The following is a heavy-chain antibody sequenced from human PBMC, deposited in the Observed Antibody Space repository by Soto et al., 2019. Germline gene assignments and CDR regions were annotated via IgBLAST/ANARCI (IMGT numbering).Heavy chain of an antibody. V-gene: IGHV4-31*03. CDR3: ERESGYSYGYYVDY. CDR1: GGSISSGGYY. CDR2: IYYSGST. D-gene: IGHD5-18*01. J-gene: IGHJ4*02. Sequence: QVQLQESGPGLVKPSQPLSLTCTVSGGSISSGGYYWSWIRQHPGKGLEWIGYIYYSGSTYYNPSLKSRVTISVDTSKNQVSLKLSSVTAADTSVYYCERESGYSYGYYVDYWGPGNLGTVSS.